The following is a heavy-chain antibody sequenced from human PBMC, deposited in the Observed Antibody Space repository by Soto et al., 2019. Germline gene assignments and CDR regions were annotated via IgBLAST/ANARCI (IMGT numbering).Heavy chain of an antibody. D-gene: IGHD2-15*01. J-gene: IGHJ4*01. CDR2: ISSSSSYI. CDR1: GFTFSSYS. Sequence: GGSLRLSCAASGFTFSSYSMNWVRQAPGKGLECVASISSSSSYIYYTDSVKGRFTISRNNAKNSLYLQMNSLRAEDAAFYYCPTLLIKSGPTPQSRYYFDSWGQGTLVTVAS. V-gene: IGHV3-21*01. CDR3: PTLLIKSGPTPQSRYYFDS.